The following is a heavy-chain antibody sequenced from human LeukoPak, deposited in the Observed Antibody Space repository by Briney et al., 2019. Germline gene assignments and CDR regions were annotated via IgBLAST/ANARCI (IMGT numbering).Heavy chain of an antibody. J-gene: IGHJ4*02. CDR2: ISSSSSYI. V-gene: IGHV3-21*01. CDR3: ARGAGNTVSTRFFDY. D-gene: IGHD5/OR15-5a*01. Sequence: GGSLRLSCAASGFTFSSYSMNWVRQAPGKGLEWVSSISSSSSYIYYADSVKGRFTISRDNAKNSLYLQMNSLRAEDTAVYYCARGAGNTVSTRFFDYWGRGTLVTVSS. CDR1: GFTFSSYS.